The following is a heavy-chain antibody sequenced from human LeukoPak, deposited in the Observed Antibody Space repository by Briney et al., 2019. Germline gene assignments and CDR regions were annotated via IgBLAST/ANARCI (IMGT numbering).Heavy chain of an antibody. J-gene: IGHJ4*02. V-gene: IGHV3-33*01. CDR3: ARDAVYEGYFDY. Sequence: GRSLRLSCAASGFTFSSYGMHWVRQAPGKGLEWVAVIWYDGSNKYYADSVKGRFTISRDNAKNSLYLQMNSLRAEDTAVYYCARDAVYEGYFDYWGQGTLVTVSS. CDR1: GFTFSSYG. D-gene: IGHD3-3*01. CDR2: IWYDGSNK.